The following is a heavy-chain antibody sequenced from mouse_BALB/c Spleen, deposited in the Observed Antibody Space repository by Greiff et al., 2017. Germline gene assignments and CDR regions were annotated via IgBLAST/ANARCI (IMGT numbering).Heavy chain of an antibody. Sequence: VQLQQSGPELVKPGASVRISCKASGYTFTSYYIHWVKQRPGQGLEWIGWIYPGNVNTKYNEKFKGKATLTADKSSSTAYMQLSSLTSEDSAVYFCARCQEHAMDYWGQGTSVTVSS. V-gene: IGHV1S56*01. CDR3: ARCQEHAMDY. D-gene: IGHD6-1*01. J-gene: IGHJ4*01. CDR1: GYTFTSYY. CDR2: IYPGNVNT.